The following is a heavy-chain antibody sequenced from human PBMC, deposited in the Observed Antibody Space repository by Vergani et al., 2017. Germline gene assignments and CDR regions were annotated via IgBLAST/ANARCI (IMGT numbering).Heavy chain of an antibody. D-gene: IGHD6-19*01. V-gene: IGHV1-46*01. Sequence: QVQLVQSGAEVKKPGASVKVSCKASGYTFTSYYMHWVRQAPGQGREWMGIINPSGGSTSYAQKFQGRGTMTRDTSTSTVYMELSSLRSEDTAVYYCARAAVAGDFDYWGQGTLVTVSS. CDR2: INPSGGST. CDR1: GYTFTSYY. CDR3: ARAAVAGDFDY. J-gene: IGHJ4*02.